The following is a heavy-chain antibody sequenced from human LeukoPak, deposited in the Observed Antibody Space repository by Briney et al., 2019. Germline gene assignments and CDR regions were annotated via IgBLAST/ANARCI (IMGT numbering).Heavy chain of an antibody. CDR2: INHDGST. V-gene: IGHV4-34*01. CDR3: ARGSNSVAY. CDR1: GGSFSDSY. D-gene: IGHD4-23*01. Sequence: KPSETLSPTCAVYGGSFSDSYWSWIRQPPGEGLEWIGEINHDGSTNYNPSLKSRVTISVDTSKNQFSLNLNSVTAADTAVYYCARGSNSVAYWGQGTLVTVSS. J-gene: IGHJ4*02.